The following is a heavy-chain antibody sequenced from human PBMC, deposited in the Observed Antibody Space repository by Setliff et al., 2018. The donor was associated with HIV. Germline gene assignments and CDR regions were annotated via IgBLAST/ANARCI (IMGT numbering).Heavy chain of an antibody. Sequence: SETLSLTCTVSRGSISRYYWSWIRQPPGKGLEWIGYIYYTGTTKYNPSLKSRVTMSVDTSKNQLCLKLSSVTAADTAVYYCARASFSGYYSHFDYWGQGTLVTVSS. CDR1: RGSISRYY. J-gene: IGHJ4*02. V-gene: IGHV4-59*01. CDR2: IYYTGTT. D-gene: IGHD3-3*01. CDR3: ARASFSGYYSHFDY.